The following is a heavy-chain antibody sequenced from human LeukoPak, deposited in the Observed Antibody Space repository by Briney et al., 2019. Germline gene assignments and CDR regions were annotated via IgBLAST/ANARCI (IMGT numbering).Heavy chain of an antibody. CDR2: ISAYNGNT. J-gene: IGHJ4*02. V-gene: IGHV1-18*01. D-gene: IGHD5-12*01. Sequence: ASVKVSCKASGYNFTSYGISWVRQAPGQGLEWMGWISAYNGNTNYAQKPQGRVTMTTDTSTSTAYMELRSLRSDDTTVYYCARVRGKHPGGYEFDYWGQGTLVTVSS. CDR3: ARVRGKHPGGYEFDY. CDR1: GYNFTSYG.